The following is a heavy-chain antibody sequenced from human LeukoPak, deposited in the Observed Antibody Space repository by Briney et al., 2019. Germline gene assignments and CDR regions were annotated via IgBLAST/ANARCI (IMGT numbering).Heavy chain of an antibody. CDR3: ARLGEEEVDY. Sequence: GESLIISCEASGYRFTSYWIVWVRQMPAKGLEWMGLIYAGDSRSRYSPALQGQVTMSVDRSINTAYLQWSSVKASDTAMYYCARLGEEEVDYWGQGTLVTVSS. V-gene: IGHV5-51*01. J-gene: IGHJ4*02. CDR1: GYRFTSYW. D-gene: IGHD3-16*01. CDR2: IYAGDSRS.